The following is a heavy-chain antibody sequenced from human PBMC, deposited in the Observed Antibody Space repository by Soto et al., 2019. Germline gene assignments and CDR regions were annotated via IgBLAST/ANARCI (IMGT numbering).Heavy chain of an antibody. D-gene: IGHD4-4*01. J-gene: IGHJ6*02. CDR2: IYYSGST. Sequence: WSWXXEHXGXXLEWXGYIYYSGSTYYNQSLKSRVNISVDTSKNQFALKLSCVRAADTAVYYCARAGGNSNYFYYGMEVWVQGTTV. CDR3: ARAGGNSNYFYYGMEV. V-gene: IGHV4-31*02.